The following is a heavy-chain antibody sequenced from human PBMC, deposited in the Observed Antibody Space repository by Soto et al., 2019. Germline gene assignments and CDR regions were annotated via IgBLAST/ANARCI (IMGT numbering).Heavy chain of an antibody. V-gene: IGHV3-9*01. Sequence: HPGGSLRLSCAASGFTFDDYAMHWVRQAPGKGLEWVSGISWNSGSIGYADSVKGRFTISRDNAKNSLYLQMNSLRAEDTALYYCAKDRDLGSGMDVWGQGTTVTVSS. CDR2: ISWNSGSI. CDR1: GFTFDDYA. J-gene: IGHJ6*02. D-gene: IGHD3-10*01. CDR3: AKDRDLGSGMDV.